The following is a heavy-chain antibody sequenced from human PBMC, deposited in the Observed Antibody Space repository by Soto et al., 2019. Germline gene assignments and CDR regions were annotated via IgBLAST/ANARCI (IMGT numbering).Heavy chain of an antibody. CDR2: ISAYNGNT. J-gene: IGHJ6*02. Sequence: ASVNVSCKASGYTFTSYGISWVRQAPGQGLEWMGWISAYNGNTNYAQKLQGRVTMTTDTSTSTAYMELRSLRSDDTAVYYCASGLGGYSGYDSYYYGMDVWGQGTTVTVSS. V-gene: IGHV1-18*01. CDR3: ASGLGGYSGYDSYYYGMDV. CDR1: GYTFTSYG. D-gene: IGHD5-12*01.